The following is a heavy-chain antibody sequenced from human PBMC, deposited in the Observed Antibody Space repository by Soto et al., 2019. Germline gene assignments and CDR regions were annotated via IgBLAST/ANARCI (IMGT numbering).Heavy chain of an antibody. CDR2: IWYDGSNK. CDR1: GFTFSNTA. CDR3: ARDLTSYGSGNATIDY. Sequence: PGGPLRLSCAASGFTFSNTAMHWVRQAPGKGLEWVAVIWYDGSNKYYRDSVKGRFTISRDNSKNILYLQMNSLVDEDTAVYYCARDLTSYGSGNATIDYWGQGTPVTVSS. J-gene: IGHJ4*02. D-gene: IGHD3-10*01. V-gene: IGHV3-33*01.